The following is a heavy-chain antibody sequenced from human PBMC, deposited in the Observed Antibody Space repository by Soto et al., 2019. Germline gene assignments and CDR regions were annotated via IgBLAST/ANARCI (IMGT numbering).Heavy chain of an antibody. CDR3: ARDPGGTAATGDGFDC. CDR1: GFTVSSNY. J-gene: IGHJ4*02. CDR2: IYNTGST. D-gene: IGHD6-13*01. V-gene: IGHV3-53*01. Sequence: EVQLVESGGGLIQPGGSLRLSCAASGFTVSSNYMSWVRQAPGKGLEWVSVIYNTGSTYYADSVKGRFTASRDNSKNALYLQMNSLSAEDTAVYYCARDPGGTAATGDGFDCWGQGTLVTVSS.